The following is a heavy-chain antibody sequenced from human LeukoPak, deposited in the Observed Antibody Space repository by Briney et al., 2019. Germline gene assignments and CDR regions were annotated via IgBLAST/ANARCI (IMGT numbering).Heavy chain of an antibody. CDR2: INHSGST. D-gene: IGHD1-26*01. CDR1: GGSFSGYY. Sequence: SETLSLTCAVYGGSFSGYYRSWIRQPPGKGLEWIGEINHSGSTNYNPSLKSRVTISVDTSKNQFSLKLSSVTAADTAVYYCARTPSGPSDYWGQGTLVTVSS. V-gene: IGHV4-34*01. CDR3: ARTPSGPSDY. J-gene: IGHJ4*02.